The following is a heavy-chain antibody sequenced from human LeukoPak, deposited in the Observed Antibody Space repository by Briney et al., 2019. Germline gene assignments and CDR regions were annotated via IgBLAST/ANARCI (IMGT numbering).Heavy chain of an antibody. CDR1: GFSFSEHS. V-gene: IGHV3-48*04. Sequence: GGSLRLPCAASGFSFSEHSMNWVRQAPGKGLEWVSNIRGSSSAMNYADSVKGRFTISRDNAKNSLYLEMSSLRAEDTAVYYCARDRDWSFDYWGLGTLVSVSS. CDR3: ARDRDWSFDY. J-gene: IGHJ4*02. CDR2: IRGSSSAM. D-gene: IGHD3-9*01.